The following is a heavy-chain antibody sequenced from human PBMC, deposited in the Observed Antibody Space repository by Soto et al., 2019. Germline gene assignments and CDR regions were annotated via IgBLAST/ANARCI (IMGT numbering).Heavy chain of an antibody. Sequence: PSETLSLTCTVSGGSISSYYWSWIRQSAGKGLEWIGRIYNGGNTQYNPSLKSRVTMSADTSKNQFSLRLNSVTAADTAVYYCARDGSESYGLDVWGQGTKVTVYS. CDR3: ARDGSESYGLDV. D-gene: IGHD3-10*01. CDR1: GGSISSYY. CDR2: IYNGGNT. V-gene: IGHV4-4*07. J-gene: IGHJ6*02.